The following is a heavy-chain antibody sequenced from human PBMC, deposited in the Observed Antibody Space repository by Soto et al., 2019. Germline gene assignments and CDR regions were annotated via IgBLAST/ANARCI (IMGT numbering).Heavy chain of an antibody. Sequence: GASVKVSCKASGYTFTSYDINWVRQATGQGLEWMGWMNPNSGNTGYAQKFQGRVTMTRNTSISTAYMELSSLRSEDTAVYYCARVGWAYNFWSGYCPQFYYYYYGMDVWGQGITVTVSS. CDR2: MNPNSGNT. V-gene: IGHV1-8*01. CDR1: GYTFTSYD. CDR3: ARVGWAYNFWSGYCPQFYYYYYGMDV. D-gene: IGHD3-3*01. J-gene: IGHJ6*02.